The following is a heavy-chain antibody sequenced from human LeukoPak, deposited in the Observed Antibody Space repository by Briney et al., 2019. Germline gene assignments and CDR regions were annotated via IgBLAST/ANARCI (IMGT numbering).Heavy chain of an antibody. J-gene: IGHJ5*02. V-gene: IGHV4-39*07. D-gene: IGHD2-2*01. Sequence: SETLSLTCTVSGVSISSSSYYWGWIRQPPGKGLEWIGSIYYSGSTYYNPSLKSRVTISVDTSKNQFSLKLSSVTAADTAVYYCASAMGYNWFDPWGQGTLVTVSS. CDR3: ASAMGYNWFDP. CDR2: IYYSGST. CDR1: GVSISSSSYY.